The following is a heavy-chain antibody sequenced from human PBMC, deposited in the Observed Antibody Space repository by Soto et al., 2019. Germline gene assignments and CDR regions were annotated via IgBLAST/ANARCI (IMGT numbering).Heavy chain of an antibody. Sequence: QVRLVQSGPEVRKPGFSVKVSCKASGASFTTSAVIWVRQAPGQGLEWMGGIVPIFGPEKYAPKFQGRLTISADESTNTFYMELGSLRSEDTAVYYCARGLEYSTGWHDFDYWGQGTLVTVSS. CDR3: ARGLEYSTGWHDFDY. J-gene: IGHJ4*02. CDR2: IVPIFGPE. V-gene: IGHV1-69*01. D-gene: IGHD6-19*01. CDR1: GASFTTSA.